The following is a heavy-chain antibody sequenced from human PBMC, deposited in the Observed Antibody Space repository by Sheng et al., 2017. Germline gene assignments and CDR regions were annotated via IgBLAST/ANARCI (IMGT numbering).Heavy chain of an antibody. V-gene: IGHV4-38-2*02. CDR3: AREVGGSYYPYSGGNDY. J-gene: IGHJ4*02. Sequence: QVQLQESGPGLVKPSETLSLTCAVSGYSISSGYYWGWIRQPPGKGLEWIGSIYHSGSTYYNPSLKSRVTILVDTSKNQFSLKLSSVTAADTAVYYCAREVGGSYYPYSGGNDYWGQGTLVTVSS. CDR2: IYHSGST. CDR1: GYSISSGYY. D-gene: IGHD1-26*01.